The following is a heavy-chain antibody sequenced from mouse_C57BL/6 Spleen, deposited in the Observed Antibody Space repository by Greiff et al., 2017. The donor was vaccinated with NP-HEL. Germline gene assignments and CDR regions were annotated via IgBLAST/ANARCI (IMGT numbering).Heavy chain of an antibody. Sequence: EVNVVESGGGLVKPGGSLKLSCAASGFTFSDYGMHWVRQAPEKGLEWVAYISSGSSTIYYADTVKGRFTISRDNAKNTLFLQMTSLRSEDTAMYYCARLTTVVAKDAMDYWGQGTSVTVSS. V-gene: IGHV5-17*01. J-gene: IGHJ4*01. CDR3: ARLTTVVAKDAMDY. CDR1: GFTFSDYG. D-gene: IGHD1-1*01. CDR2: ISSGSSTI.